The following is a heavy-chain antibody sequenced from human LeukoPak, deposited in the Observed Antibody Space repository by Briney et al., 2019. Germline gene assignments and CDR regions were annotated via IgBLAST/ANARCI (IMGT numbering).Heavy chain of an antibody. CDR1: GFTFSSYG. CDR3: ARDHYGGYAYSDY. V-gene: IGHV3-33*01. D-gene: IGHD5-12*01. J-gene: IGHJ4*02. Sequence: PGGSLRLSCVASGFTFSSYGMHWVRQAPGKGLVWVAVIWYDGTNKYYADSVKGRFTISRDNSKNTLYLQMNSLRAEDTAVYYCARDHYGGYAYSDYGGQGALVIVSS. CDR2: IWYDGTNK.